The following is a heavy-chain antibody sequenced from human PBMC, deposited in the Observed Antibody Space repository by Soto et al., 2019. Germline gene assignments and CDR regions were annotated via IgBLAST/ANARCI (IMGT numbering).Heavy chain of an antibody. J-gene: IGHJ6*03. Sequence: PGGSLRLSCAASGFTFSSYAMSWVRQAPGKGLGWVSAISGSGGSTYYADSVKGRFTISRDNSENTLYLQMNSLRAEDTAVYYCEKDLWDPYRHGSGSYNYYYCMDVWGKGTTVNVSS. CDR2: ISGSGGST. CDR3: EKDLWDPYRHGSGSYNYYYCMDV. V-gene: IGHV3-23*01. D-gene: IGHD3-10*01. CDR1: GFTFSSYA.